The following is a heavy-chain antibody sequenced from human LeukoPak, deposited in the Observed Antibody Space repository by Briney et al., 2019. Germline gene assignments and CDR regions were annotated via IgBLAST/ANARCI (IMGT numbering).Heavy chain of an antibody. CDR1: GGSISSYY. V-gene: IGHV4-59*01. Sequence: PSETLSLTCTVSGGSISSYYWSWIRQPPGKGLEWIGYIYYSGSTNYNPSLKSRVIISVDTSKNQFSLKLSSVTAADTAVYYCARETYGINWLDPWGQGTLVTVSS. D-gene: IGHD4-17*01. CDR2: IYYSGST. J-gene: IGHJ5*02. CDR3: ARETYGINWLDP.